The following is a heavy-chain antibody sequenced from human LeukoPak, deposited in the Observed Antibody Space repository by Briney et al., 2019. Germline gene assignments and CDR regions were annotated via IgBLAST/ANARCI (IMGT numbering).Heavy chain of an antibody. Sequence: VASVKVSCKASGYTFTSYGISWVRQAPGQGLEWMGWISPYNGNTNYAPKLQGRLTMTTDASTSTAYMELRSPRSDDTAVYYCARDRQCGYWGQGTLVTVSS. J-gene: IGHJ4*02. CDR2: ISPYNGNT. V-gene: IGHV1-18*01. D-gene: IGHD2-21*01. CDR3: ARDRQCGY. CDR1: GYTFTSYG.